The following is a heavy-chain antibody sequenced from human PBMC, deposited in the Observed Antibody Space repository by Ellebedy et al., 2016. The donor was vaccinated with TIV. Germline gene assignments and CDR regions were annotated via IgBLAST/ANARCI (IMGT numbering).Heavy chain of an antibody. CDR1: GGSISSYY. D-gene: IGHD6-19*01. CDR2: IYYSGST. Sequence: MPSETLSLTCTVSGGSISSYYWSWIRQPPGKGLEWIGYIYYSGSTNYNPSLKSRVTISVDTSKNQFSLKLSSVTAADTAVYYCARARGAVAGRDYFDYWGQGTLVTVSS. V-gene: IGHV4-59*01. CDR3: ARARGAVAGRDYFDY. J-gene: IGHJ4*02.